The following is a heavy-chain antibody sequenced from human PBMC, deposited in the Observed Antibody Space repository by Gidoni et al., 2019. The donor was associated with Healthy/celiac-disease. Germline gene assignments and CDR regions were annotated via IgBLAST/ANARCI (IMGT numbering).Heavy chain of an antibody. J-gene: IGHJ4*02. Sequence: EVQLLESGGGLVQPGGSLRLSCAASGFPFSSYAMSWVRQAPGQGLEWVSAISGSGGSTYYADSVKGRFTISRDNSKNTLYLQMNSLRAEDTAVYYCAKGLPVGGNYFDYWGQGTLVTVSS. V-gene: IGHV3-23*01. D-gene: IGHD6-19*01. CDR3: AKGLPVGGNYFDY. CDR1: GFPFSSYA. CDR2: ISGSGGST.